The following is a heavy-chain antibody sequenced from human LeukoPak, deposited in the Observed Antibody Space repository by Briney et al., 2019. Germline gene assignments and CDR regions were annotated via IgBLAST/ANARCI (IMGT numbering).Heavy chain of an antibody. CDR1: GFTFSSFT. CDR2: ISSGSGYI. J-gene: IGHJ4*02. V-gene: IGHV3-21*01. CDR3: ARELYSGYGRFDY. D-gene: IGHD5-12*01. Sequence: NPGGSLRLSCAASGFTFSSFTMHWVRQAPGKGLEWVSSISSGSGYIYYADSVKGRFTISRGNAKNSPYLQMNSLRAEDTAVYYCARELYSGYGRFDYWGQGTLVTVSS.